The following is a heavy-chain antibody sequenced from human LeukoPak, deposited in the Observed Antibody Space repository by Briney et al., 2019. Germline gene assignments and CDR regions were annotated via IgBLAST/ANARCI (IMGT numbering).Heavy chain of an antibody. V-gene: IGHV1-18*01. CDR2: ISAFNGIT. Sequence: ASVKVSCKASGYTFTSYGISWVRRAPGQGLEWMGWISAFNGITNYAQKFQGRVTMTADTSTTTAYMELMSLIPDDTAVYYCAKGGGYYGDYWYFDLWGRGTLVTVSS. CDR3: AKGGGYYGDYWYFDL. CDR1: GYTFTSYG. D-gene: IGHD4-17*01. J-gene: IGHJ2*01.